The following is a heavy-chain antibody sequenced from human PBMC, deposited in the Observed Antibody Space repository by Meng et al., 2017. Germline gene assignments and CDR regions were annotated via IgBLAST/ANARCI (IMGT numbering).Heavy chain of an antibody. CDR1: GGSISSGDYY. CDR3: ARGGVVVPAAVFDY. J-gene: IGHJ4*02. V-gene: IGHV4-30-4*01. Sequence: QVQLQESGPGRVKPSQTLSLTCTVSGGSISSGDYYWSWIRQPPGKGLEWIGYIYYSGSTYYNPSLKSRVTKSVDTSKSQFSLKLRSVTAADTGVYYCARGGVVVPAAVFDYWGQGTLVTVSS. CDR2: IYYSGST. D-gene: IGHD2-2*01.